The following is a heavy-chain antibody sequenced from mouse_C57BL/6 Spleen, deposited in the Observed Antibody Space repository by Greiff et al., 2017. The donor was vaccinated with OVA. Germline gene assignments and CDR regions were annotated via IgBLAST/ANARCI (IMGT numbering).Heavy chain of an antibody. J-gene: IGHJ2*01. CDR3: ARWGIDGGSY. Sequence: EVQLVESGGGLVKPGGSLKLSCAASGFTFSDYGMHWVRQAPEKGLEWVAYISSGSSTIYYANTVKGRFTISRDNAKNTLFLQMTSLRSEDTAMYYCARWGIDGGSYWGQGTTLTVSS. CDR2: ISSGSSTI. CDR1: GFTFSDYG. V-gene: IGHV5-17*01.